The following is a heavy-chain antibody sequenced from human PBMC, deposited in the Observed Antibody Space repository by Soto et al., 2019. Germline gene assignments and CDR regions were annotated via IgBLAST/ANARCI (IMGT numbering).Heavy chain of an antibody. J-gene: IGHJ4*02. D-gene: IGHD1-26*01. CDR1: GGSISSYY. V-gene: IGHV4-4*07. CDR3: ARVVGATTVMVGYFDY. CDR2: IYTSGST. Sequence: PSETLSLTCTVSGGSISSYYWSWIRQPAGKGLEWIGRIYTSGSTNYNPSLKSRVTMSVDTSKNQFSLKLSSVTAADTAVYYCARVVGATTVMVGYFDYWGQGTLVTVSS.